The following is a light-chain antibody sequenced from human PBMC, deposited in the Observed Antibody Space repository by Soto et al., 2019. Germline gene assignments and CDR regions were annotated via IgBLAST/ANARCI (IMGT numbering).Light chain of an antibody. CDR3: EQYNSYSEA. V-gene: IGKV1-5*01. CDR1: QSISSW. J-gene: IGKJ1*01. CDR2: DAS. Sequence: MTQSPSTLSGSIGEDGKIAGWASQSISSWLAWYQQKPGKAPKLLIYDASSLERGVPSRVSGSRSGTEFTLTISSFQPDDFAAYYCEQYNSYSEAFGQGTKVDI.